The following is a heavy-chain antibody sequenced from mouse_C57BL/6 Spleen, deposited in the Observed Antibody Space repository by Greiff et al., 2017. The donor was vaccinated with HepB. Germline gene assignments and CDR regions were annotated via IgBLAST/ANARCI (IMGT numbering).Heavy chain of an antibody. CDR3: ARNGPLLGGGGYWYVDV. J-gene: IGHJ1*03. Sequence: QVQLPQSGPGLVQPSQSLSITCTVSGFSLTSYGVHWVRQSPGKGLEWLGVIWSGGSTDYNAAFISRLSISKDNSKSQVFFKMNSLQADDTAIYYCARNGPLLGGGGYWYVDVWGTGTTVTVSA. D-gene: IGHD4-1*01. CDR2: IWSGGST. V-gene: IGHV2-2*01. CDR1: GFSLTSYG.